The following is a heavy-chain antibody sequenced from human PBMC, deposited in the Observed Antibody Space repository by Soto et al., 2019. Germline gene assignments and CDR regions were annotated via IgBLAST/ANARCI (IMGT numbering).Heavy chain of an antibody. CDR3: AKDSWAIFGVPAGEYYAMGV. CDR1: GFTFENYA. V-gene: IGHV3-23*01. D-gene: IGHD3-3*01. J-gene: IGHJ6*02. Sequence: GGSLRLSCVASGFTFENYAMSWVRQAPGKGLEWVSAISGSGGTTYYSDSVKGRFTISRDNSKNTVYLQMNDLRVEDAAEYFCAKDSWAIFGVPAGEYYAMGVWGQGTTVTVSS. CDR2: ISGSGGTT.